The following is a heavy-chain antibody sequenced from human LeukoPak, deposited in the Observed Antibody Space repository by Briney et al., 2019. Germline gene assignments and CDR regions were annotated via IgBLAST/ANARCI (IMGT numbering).Heavy chain of an antibody. CDR3: ARGRYSSSINSMDV. CDR2: IIPIFGTA. D-gene: IGHD6-6*01. CDR1: GGTFSSYT. J-gene: IGHJ6*02. V-gene: IGHV1-69*01. Sequence: SVKVSCKASGGTFSSYTISWVRQAPGQGLEWMGGIIPIFGTANYAQKFQGRVTITADESTSTAYMELSSLRSEDTAVYYCARGRYSSSINSMDVWGQGTTVTVSS.